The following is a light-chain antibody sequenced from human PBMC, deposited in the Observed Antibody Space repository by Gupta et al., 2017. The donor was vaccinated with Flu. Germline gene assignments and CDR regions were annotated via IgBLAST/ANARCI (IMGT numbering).Light chain of an antibody. CDR2: EDS. J-gene: IGLJ3*02. CDR3: QVWDSMSDHWV. V-gene: IGLV3-21*02. Sequence: SSVLTQPPTVSVAPGQTAKITCGGNNLERKSVHWYQQKPGQAPVLVVYEDSDRPSGIPERFSGSNSVTTAALTISRVEAGDEADYYCQVWDSMSDHWVFGGGTRLTVL. CDR1: NLERKS.